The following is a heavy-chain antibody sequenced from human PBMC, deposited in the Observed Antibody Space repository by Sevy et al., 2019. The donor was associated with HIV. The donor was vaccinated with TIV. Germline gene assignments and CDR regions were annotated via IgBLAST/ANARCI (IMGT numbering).Heavy chain of an antibody. V-gene: IGHV1-24*01. J-gene: IGHJ6*02. CDR1: GYTLTELS. CDR3: ATGGFATYYDILTGDRKQDYGMDV. D-gene: IGHD3-9*01. Sequence: ASVKVSCKVSGYTLTELSMHWVRQATGKGLEWMGGFDPEDGETIYAQKFHGRVTMTEDTSTDTAYMERSSLRSEATAVYYCATGGFATYYDILTGDRKQDYGMDVWGQGTTVTVSS. CDR2: FDPEDGET.